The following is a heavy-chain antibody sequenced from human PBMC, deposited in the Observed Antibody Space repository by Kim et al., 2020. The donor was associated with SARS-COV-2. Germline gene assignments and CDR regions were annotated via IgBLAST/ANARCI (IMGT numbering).Heavy chain of an antibody. Sequence: GGSLRLSCAASGFTFSSYAMSWVRQAPGKGLEWVSAISGSGGSTYYAASVKGRFTISRDNSKNTLYLQMNRLRAEDTAVYYCATLGSGYCSGGSCHMGAFDIWGQGTMGTVSS. CDR3: ATLGSGYCSGGSCHMGAFDI. CDR1: GFTFSSYA. J-gene: IGHJ3*02. CDR2: ISGSGGST. V-gene: IGHV3-23*01. D-gene: IGHD2-15*01.